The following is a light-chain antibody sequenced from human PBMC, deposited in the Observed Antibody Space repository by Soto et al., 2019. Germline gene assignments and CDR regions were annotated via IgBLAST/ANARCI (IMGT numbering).Light chain of an antibody. J-gene: IGKJ2*01. CDR2: GAS. Sequence: EIVLTQSPGTLSLSPGERATLSCRASQSVSSSYLAWYQQKPGQAPRLLIYGASSRATGTPDRFSGSGSGTHLITTISTIEPADYAVYYCQQYGSAPPNTFGQGTKLEIK. CDR1: QSVSSSY. CDR3: QQYGSAPPNT. V-gene: IGKV3-20*01.